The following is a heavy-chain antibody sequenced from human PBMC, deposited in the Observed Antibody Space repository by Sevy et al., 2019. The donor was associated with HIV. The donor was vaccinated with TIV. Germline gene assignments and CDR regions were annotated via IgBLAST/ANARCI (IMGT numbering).Heavy chain of an antibody. CDR2: DFHSGNT. CDR1: GYSITSGYL. CDR3: ARHSHGSGTYYVPFDS. Sequence: SETLSLTCVVSGYSITSGYLWGWIRQPPGKGLEWIGSDFHSGNTYYNPSLNSRLIISVDTSKNQFSLKPNSVTAADTAVYYCARHSHGSGTYYVPFDSWGQGTLVTVSS. V-gene: IGHV4-38-2*01. D-gene: IGHD3-10*01. J-gene: IGHJ4*02.